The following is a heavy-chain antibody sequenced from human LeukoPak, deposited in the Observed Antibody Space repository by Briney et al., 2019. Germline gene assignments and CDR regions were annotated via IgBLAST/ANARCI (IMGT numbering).Heavy chain of an antibody. Sequence: SETLSLTCTVSGGSISSSSYYWGWIRQSPGKGLEWIGSIFYSGSTYYNPSLKSRVTISIDTSENQFSLKLSSVTAADTAVYYCATTPALAVAGSLDPKEWGQGTRVSVSS. CDR1: GGSISSSSYY. V-gene: IGHV4-39*01. CDR3: ATTPALAVAGSLDPKE. D-gene: IGHD6-19*01. J-gene: IGHJ4*02. CDR2: IFYSGST.